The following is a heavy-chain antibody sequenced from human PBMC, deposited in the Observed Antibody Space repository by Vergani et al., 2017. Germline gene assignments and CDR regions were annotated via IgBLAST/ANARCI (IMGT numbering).Heavy chain of an antibody. CDR1: GFTFSTYD. V-gene: IGHV3-13*01. D-gene: IGHD6-6*01. J-gene: IGHJ4*02. CDR3: ARRDSSSPVLYY. Sequence: EVQLVESGGGLVEPGGSLRLPCAASGFTFSTYDMHWVRQATVKGLEWVSAIGTAGDTYYPGSVKGRFTISRENAKNSVFRQMNGLRSGDTAVYYCARRDSSSPVLYYWGEGTLVIVSA. CDR2: IGTAGDT.